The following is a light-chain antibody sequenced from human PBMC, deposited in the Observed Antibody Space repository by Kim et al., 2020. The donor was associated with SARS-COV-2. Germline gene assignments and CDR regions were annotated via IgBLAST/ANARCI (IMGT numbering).Light chain of an antibody. CDR3: ASWDDSLSARV. CDR1: RSNIGSNY. V-gene: IGLV1-47*01. Sequence: QYVLTQPPSASGTPGQRVTISCSGSRSNIGSNYVYWYQQLPGTAPKLLIYKNNQRPSGVPDRFSGSKSGTSASLAISGLRSEDEADYYCASWDDSLSARVFGGGTQLTVL. J-gene: IGLJ2*01. CDR2: KNN.